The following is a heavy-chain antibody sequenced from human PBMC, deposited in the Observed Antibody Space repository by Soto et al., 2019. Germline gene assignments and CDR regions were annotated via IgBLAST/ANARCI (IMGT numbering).Heavy chain of an antibody. CDR3: AKDLRNYYGSGIV. J-gene: IGHJ6*02. CDR1: GFTFSRYV. V-gene: IGHV3-23*01. Sequence: GGSLRLSCAASGFTFSRYVMNWVRQAPGKGLEWVSTISGSGGSTYYADSVEGRFTFSRDNSKNTLHLLMNSLRAEDTAVYYCAKDLRNYYGSGIVWGQGTTVTVS. CDR2: ISGSGGST. D-gene: IGHD3-10*01.